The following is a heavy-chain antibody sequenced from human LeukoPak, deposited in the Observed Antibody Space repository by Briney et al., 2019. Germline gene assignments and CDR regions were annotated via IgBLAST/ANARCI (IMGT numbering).Heavy chain of an antibody. Sequence: SETLSLTCTVSGGSISSYFWNWIRQSPGKGLEWVGYVYYRGNTNYNPSLKSRVTISVDTSKNQFSLELSSVTAADTAVYYCARDMTRAVPIPGTYYYAYAMDAWGQGTTVTVSS. J-gene: IGHJ6*02. CDR1: GGSISSYF. D-gene: IGHD6-13*01. V-gene: IGHV4-59*01. CDR3: ARDMTRAVPIPGTYYYAYAMDA. CDR2: VYYRGNT.